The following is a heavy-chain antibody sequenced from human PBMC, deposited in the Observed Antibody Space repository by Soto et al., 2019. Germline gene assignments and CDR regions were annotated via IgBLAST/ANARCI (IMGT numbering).Heavy chain of an antibody. CDR1: GFTFSSYS. D-gene: IGHD2-2*01. J-gene: IGHJ2*01. CDR3: ARGPSAAAPLSDWYFDL. CDR2: ISSSSSYI. Sequence: GGSLSLSCAASGFTFSSYSMNWVRQAPGKGLEWVSSISSSSSYIYYADSVKGRFTISRDNAKNSLYLQMNSLRDEDTAVYYCARGPSAAAPLSDWYFDLWGRGTLVTVS. V-gene: IGHV3-21*01.